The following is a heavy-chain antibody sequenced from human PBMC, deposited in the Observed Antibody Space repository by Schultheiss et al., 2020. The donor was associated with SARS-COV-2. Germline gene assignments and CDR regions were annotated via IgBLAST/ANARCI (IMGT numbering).Heavy chain of an antibody. D-gene: IGHD6-19*01. CDR3: AKVYYGRGIAVAGTPLDY. J-gene: IGHJ4*02. CDR2: ISYDGSNK. CDR1: GFAFSSYA. V-gene: IGHV3-30*04. Sequence: GGSLRLSCAASGFAFSSYALHWVRRAPGKGLEWVAVISYDGSNKYYADSVKGRFTISRDNSKNTLYLQMNSLRAEDTAVYYCAKVYYGRGIAVAGTPLDYWGQGTLVTVSS.